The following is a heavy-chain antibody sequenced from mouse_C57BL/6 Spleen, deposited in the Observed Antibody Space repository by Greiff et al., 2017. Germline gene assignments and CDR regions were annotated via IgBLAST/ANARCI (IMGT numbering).Heavy chain of an antibody. Sequence: EVKLVESGPELVKPGASVKIPCKASGYTFTDYNMDWVKQSHGKSLEWIGDINPNNGGTIYNQKFKGKATLTVAKSSSTAYMELRSLTSEYTAVXYCARSGCYYYGSRHYALDYWGQGTSVTVSS. CDR3: ARSGCYYYGSRHYALDY. V-gene: IGHV1-18*01. CDR2: INPNNGGT. CDR1: GYTFTDYN. D-gene: IGHD1-1*01. J-gene: IGHJ4*01.